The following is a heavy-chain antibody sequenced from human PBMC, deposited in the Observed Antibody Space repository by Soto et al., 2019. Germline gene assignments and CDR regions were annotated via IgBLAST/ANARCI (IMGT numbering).Heavy chain of an antibody. CDR2: ISAYNGNT. J-gene: IGHJ4*02. CDR1: GYTFTNFG. CDR3: ARGGTPMDY. V-gene: IGHV1-18*01. Sequence: ASVKVSCKASGYTFTNFGISWVRQAPGQGLEWMGWISAYNGNTNYAQKFQGRVTMTTDTSTSTAYMEVRSLGFDDTAVYYCARGGTPMDYWGQGTLVTVSS. D-gene: IGHD3-16*01.